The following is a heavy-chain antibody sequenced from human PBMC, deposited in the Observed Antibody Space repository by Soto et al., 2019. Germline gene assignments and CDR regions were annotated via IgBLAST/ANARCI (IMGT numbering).Heavy chain of an antibody. V-gene: IGHV4-39*01. J-gene: IGHJ5*02. CDR1: GGSISSSSYY. Sequence: SETLSLTCTVSGGSISSSSYYWGWIRQPPGKGLEWIGSIYYSGSTYYNPSLKSRVTISVDTSKNQFSLKLSSVTAADTAVYYFARGLVVVVAATNWFDPWGQGTLVTVSS. D-gene: IGHD2-15*01. CDR3: ARGLVVVVAATNWFDP. CDR2: IYYSGST.